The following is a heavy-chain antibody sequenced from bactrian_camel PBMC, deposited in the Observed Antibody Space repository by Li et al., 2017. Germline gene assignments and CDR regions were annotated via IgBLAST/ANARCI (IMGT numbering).Heavy chain of an antibody. CDR3: AAGQGVGWCLDVIRVGAEADFDY. CDR1: GPIYDNYC. D-gene: IGHD1*01. V-gene: IGHV3S55*01. J-gene: IGHJ6*01. CDR2: IDYTGTT. Sequence: HVQLVESGGGSVQAGGSLRLSCTISGPIYDNYCMGWFREAPGKEREGLASIDYTGTTYYAKSVEGRFTISKTKNILYLQMDSLQPEDTATYHCAAGQGVGWCLDVIRVGAEADFDYWGHGTQVTVS.